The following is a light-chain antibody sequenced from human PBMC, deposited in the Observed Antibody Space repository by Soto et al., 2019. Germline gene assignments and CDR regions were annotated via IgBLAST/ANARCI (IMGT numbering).Light chain of an antibody. J-gene: IGKJ5*01. CDR3: QQYEIYPIT. CDR2: DAS. V-gene: IGKV3-11*01. CDR1: QSVRSN. Sequence: EIVLTQSPATLSLSPGERATLSCRASQSVRSNLAWYQQKPGQAPRLLIYDASNRATGIPGRFSGSGSGTEFTLTISSLQPDDFAAYYCQQYEIYPITFGQGTRLEIK.